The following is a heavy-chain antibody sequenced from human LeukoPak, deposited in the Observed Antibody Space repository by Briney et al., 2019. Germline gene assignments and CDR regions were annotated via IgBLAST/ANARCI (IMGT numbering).Heavy chain of an antibody. D-gene: IGHD6-19*01. J-gene: IGHJ4*02. Sequence: GGSLRLSCAASGFTFNTYAMTWVRQAPGKGLEGVSAFSATDGSAQYAEPVKGRFTISRDNSKNSLYLQMDSLRAEDTAVYYCAKVGAHPRLAVARYYFDYWGQGTLVTVSS. CDR3: AKVGAHPRLAVARYYFDY. CDR1: GFTFNTYA. CDR2: FSATDGSA. V-gene: IGHV3-23*01.